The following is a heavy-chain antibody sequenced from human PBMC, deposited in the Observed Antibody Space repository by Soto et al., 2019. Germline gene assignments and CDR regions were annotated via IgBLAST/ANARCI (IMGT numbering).Heavy chain of an antibody. CDR3: ARAPYYDCWCGSSSNDYYYYMDV. CDR2: MNPNSGNT. D-gene: IGHD3-3*01. Sequence: ASVKVSCKASGYTFTSYDINWVRQATGQGLEWMGWMNPNSGNTGYAQKFQGRVTMTRNTSISTAYMELSSLRSEDTAVYYCARAPYYDCWCGSSSNDYYYYMDVWGKGTTVTVSS. V-gene: IGHV1-8*01. J-gene: IGHJ6*03. CDR1: GYTFTSYD.